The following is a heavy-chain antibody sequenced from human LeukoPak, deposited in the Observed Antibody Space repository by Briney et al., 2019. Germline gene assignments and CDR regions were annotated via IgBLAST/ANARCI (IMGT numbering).Heavy chain of an antibody. J-gene: IGHJ5*02. CDR3: ARGRYSSGWYVSNNWFDT. V-gene: IGHV1-8*01. D-gene: IGHD6-19*01. CDR2: MNPNSGNT. Sequence: ASVKVSCKASGYTFTSYDINWVRQAPGQGLEWMGWMNPNSGNTGYAQKFQGRVTMTRNTSISTAYMELSSLRSEDTAVYYCARGRYSSGWYVSNNWFDTWGQGTLVTVSS. CDR1: GYTFTSYD.